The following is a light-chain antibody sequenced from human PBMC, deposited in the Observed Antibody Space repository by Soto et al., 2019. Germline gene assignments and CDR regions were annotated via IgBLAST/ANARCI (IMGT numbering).Light chain of an antibody. V-gene: IGKV1-13*02. J-gene: IGKJ3*01. CDR2: DAS. CDR3: QQFNSYRLFS. Sequence: AIQLTQSPSSLSASVGDRVTITCRASQGISSALAWYQQKPGKAPKLLIYDASSLESGVPSRFSGSGSGTEFALTISSLQPEDFATYYCQQFNSYRLFSFGPGTKVDIK. CDR1: QGISSA.